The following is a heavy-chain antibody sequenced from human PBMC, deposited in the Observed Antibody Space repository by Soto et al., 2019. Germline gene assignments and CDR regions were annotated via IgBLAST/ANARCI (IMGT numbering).Heavy chain of an antibody. J-gene: IGHJ4*02. CDR3: ARRPYDSVLGSYFDY. Sequence: QVQLLQSGAEVKKPGASVKVSCGASGYTFTSHKIHWVRQAPGQGLEWMGIIEPITGGTSYPQKFQGRVTMTRDTSTSKVYMELSSLRSEDTAVYYCARRPYDSVLGSYFDYWGQGTLVTVSS. V-gene: IGHV1-46*03. CDR2: IEPITGGT. CDR1: GYTFTSHK. D-gene: IGHD3-16*01.